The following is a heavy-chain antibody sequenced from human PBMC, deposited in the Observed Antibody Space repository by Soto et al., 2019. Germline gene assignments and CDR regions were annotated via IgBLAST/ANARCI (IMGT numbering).Heavy chain of an antibody. D-gene: IGHD3-3*01. CDR1: GGSINSGAYY. V-gene: IGHV4-31*03. CDR2: IFYSGST. Sequence: QVQLQESGPGLVKPSQALSLTCTVSGGSINSGAYYWSWVRQHPGKGLEWIGYIFYSGSTYYNPSLKSRVTISVDTSKNHFSLRLSSVTVADTAVYYCASASSYDFSHLAYWGLGTLVTVSS. J-gene: IGHJ4*02. CDR3: ASASSYDFSHLAY.